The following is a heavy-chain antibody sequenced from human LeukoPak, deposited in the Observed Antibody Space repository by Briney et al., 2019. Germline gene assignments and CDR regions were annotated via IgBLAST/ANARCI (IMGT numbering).Heavy chain of an antibody. CDR2: ISSSSSYI. J-gene: IGHJ4*02. CDR3: ARDLDGYNAFDY. CDR1: GFTFSSYS. D-gene: IGHD5-24*01. Sequence: PGGSLRLSCAASGFTFSSYSMNWVRQAPGKGVEWVSSISSSSSYIYYADSVKGRLTISRDNAKNSLYLQMNSLRAEDTAVYYCARDLDGYNAFDYWGQGTLVTVSS. V-gene: IGHV3-21*01.